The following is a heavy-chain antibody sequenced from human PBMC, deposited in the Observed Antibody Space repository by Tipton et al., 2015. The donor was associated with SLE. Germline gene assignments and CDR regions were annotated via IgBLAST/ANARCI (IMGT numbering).Heavy chain of an antibody. CDR3: ARHPVAGCTYYMDV. CDR1: GYIFSTYG. CDR2: INPYNDNT. D-gene: IGHD6-19*01. J-gene: IGHJ6*03. V-gene: IGHV1-18*01. Sequence: QSGAEVKKPGASVKVSCRASGYIFSTYGISWVRQAPGQGLEWMGWINPYNDNTDYVELLQGRVTMTTDTSTGTAYMELTSLNSDDTAIYYWARHPVAGCTYYMDVWGTGTTVTVSS.